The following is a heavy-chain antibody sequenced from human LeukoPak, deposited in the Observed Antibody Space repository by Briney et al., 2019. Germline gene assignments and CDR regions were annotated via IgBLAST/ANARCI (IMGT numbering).Heavy chain of an antibody. Sequence: ASVKVSCKASGGTFSSYAISWVRQAPGQGLEWMGGIIPIFGTANYAQKFQGRVTITTDESTSTAYMELSSLRSEDTAVYYCARDFGYYDSSGYYYMDVWGKGTTVTVSS. CDR1: GGTFSSYA. V-gene: IGHV1-69*05. D-gene: IGHD3-22*01. CDR2: IIPIFGTA. J-gene: IGHJ6*03. CDR3: ARDFGYYDSSGYYYMDV.